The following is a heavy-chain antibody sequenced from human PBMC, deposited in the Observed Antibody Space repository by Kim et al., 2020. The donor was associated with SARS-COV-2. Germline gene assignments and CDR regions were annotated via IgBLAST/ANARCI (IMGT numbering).Heavy chain of an antibody. V-gene: IGHV3-66*02. CDR3: ARDMYYDYVWGSYRPASFFHHYYDMQV. CDR1: GFTVSSNY. D-gene: IGHD3-16*02. J-gene: IGHJ6*01. Sequence: GGSLRLSCAASGFTVSSNYMSWVRQAPGKGLEWVSVIYSGGSTYYADSVKGRFTISRDNSKNTQYLQMNSLRAEDTAVYYCARDMYYDYVWGSYRPASFFHHYYDMQVWGEGPGVTVST. CDR2: IYSGGST.